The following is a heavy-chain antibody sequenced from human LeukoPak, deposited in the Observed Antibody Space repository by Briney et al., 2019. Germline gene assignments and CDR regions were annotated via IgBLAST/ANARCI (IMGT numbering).Heavy chain of an antibody. CDR3: TSWGDTTAEYFQR. CDR2: INPDGRDT. Sequence: GGSLRLSCVVSGSTFNRCWMNWVRQAPGKGLEWVAHINPDGRDTYYVDSVKGRFTISRDNAQNSMYLQMNSLRVEDTAVYYCTSWGDTTAEYFQRWGQGTLVTVFS. J-gene: IGHJ1*01. D-gene: IGHD2-21*02. CDR1: GSTFNRCW. V-gene: IGHV3-7*01.